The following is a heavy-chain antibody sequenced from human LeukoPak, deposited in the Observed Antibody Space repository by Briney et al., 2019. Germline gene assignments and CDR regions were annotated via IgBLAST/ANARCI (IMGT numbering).Heavy chain of an antibody. J-gene: IGHJ4*02. CDR1: GFTFSSYG. V-gene: IGHV3-30*02. D-gene: IGHD2-2*01. CDR2: IRYDGSNK. Sequence: GGSLRLSCAASGFTFSSYGMHWVRQAPGKGLEWVAFIRYDGSNKYYADSVKGRFTISRDNSKNTLYLQMNSLRAEDTAVYYCAKDLPFIVVVPAAMDYWGQGTLVTVSS. CDR3: AKDLPFIVVVPAAMDY.